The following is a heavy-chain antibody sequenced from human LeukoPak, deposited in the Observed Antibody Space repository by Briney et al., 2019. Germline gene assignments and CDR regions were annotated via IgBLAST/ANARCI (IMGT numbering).Heavy chain of an antibody. V-gene: IGHV3-21*01. J-gene: IGHJ4*02. CDR3: ARDPNILMGANFHS. D-gene: IGHD1-26*01. CDR1: GFTFSSYS. CDR2: ISSSSSYI. Sequence: GGSLRLSCAASGFTFSSYSMNWVRQAPGKGLEWVSSISSSSSYIYYADSVKGRFTISRDNAKNSLYLQMDGLRAEDTAVYYCARDPNILMGANFHSWGQGTLVTVSS.